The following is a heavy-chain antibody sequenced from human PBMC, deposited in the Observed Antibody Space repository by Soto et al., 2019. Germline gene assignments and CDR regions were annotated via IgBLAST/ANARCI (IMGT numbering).Heavy chain of an antibody. CDR3: TGRITIFGVVSLIYGMDV. D-gene: IGHD3-3*01. J-gene: IGHJ6*02. V-gene: IGHV3-53*01. CDR1: GFTVSSNY. CDR2: IYSGGST. Sequence: GGSLRLSCAASGFTVSSNYMSWVRQAPGKGLEWVSVIYSGGSTYYADSVKGRFTISRDNSKNTLYLQMNSLRAEDTAVYYCTGRITIFGVVSLIYGMDVWGQGTTVTVSS.